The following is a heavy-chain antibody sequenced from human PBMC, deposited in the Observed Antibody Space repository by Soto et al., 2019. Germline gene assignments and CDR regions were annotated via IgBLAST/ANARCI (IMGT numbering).Heavy chain of an antibody. CDR2: ISGSGGST. D-gene: IGHD6-6*01. Sequence: GGSLRLSCAASGFTFSSYAMSWVRQAPGKGLEWVSAISGSGGSTYYADSVKGRFTISRDNSKNTLYLQMNSLRAEDTAVYYCCHQRFGGQLVRAFDIWGQGTMVTVSS. J-gene: IGHJ3*02. V-gene: IGHV3-23*01. CDR1: GFTFSSYA. CDR3: CHQRFGGQLVRAFDI.